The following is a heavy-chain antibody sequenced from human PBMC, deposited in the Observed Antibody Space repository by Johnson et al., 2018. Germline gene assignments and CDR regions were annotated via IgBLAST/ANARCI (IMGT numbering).Heavy chain of an antibody. CDR3: ARELIVVVPAARVPPVYGMDV. D-gene: IGHD2-2*01. Sequence: QVQLVESGAEVKKPGSSVKVSCKASGGTFSSYAISWVRQAPGQGLEWMGGIIPIFGTANYAQKFQGRVTITADESTSTAYMELSSLRSEDTAVYYCARELIVVVPAARVPPVYGMDVWGQGTTVTVSS. J-gene: IGHJ6*02. V-gene: IGHV1-69*01. CDR2: IIPIFGTA. CDR1: GGTFSSYA.